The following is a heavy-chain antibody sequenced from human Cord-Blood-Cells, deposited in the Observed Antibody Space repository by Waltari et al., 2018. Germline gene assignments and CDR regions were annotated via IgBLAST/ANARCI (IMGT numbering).Heavy chain of an antibody. J-gene: IGHJ3*02. Sequence: QVQLQQWGAGLLKPSETLSLTCAVYGGSFSGYYWSWIRQPPGKGLEWIGEINYSGSTNYNPSLKSRVTISVDTSKNQFSLKLSSVTAADTAVYYCASSSGIAAADAFDIWGQGTMVTVSS. CDR1: GGSFSGYY. CDR2: INYSGST. D-gene: IGHD6-13*01. CDR3: ASSSGIAAADAFDI. V-gene: IGHV4-34*01.